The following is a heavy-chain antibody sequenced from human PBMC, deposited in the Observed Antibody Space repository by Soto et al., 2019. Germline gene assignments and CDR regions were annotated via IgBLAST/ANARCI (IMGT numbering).Heavy chain of an antibody. CDR1: GFTFSSYA. CDR3: AKYFRGGWPNNWFDP. J-gene: IGHJ5*02. D-gene: IGHD6-19*01. Sequence: EVQLLESGGGLVQPGGSLSLSCAASGFTFSSYAMTWVRQAPGMGLEWVSVISAGGDSTYYAGSVKGRFTISRDNSKNTRYLQMNSLRAEDTAVYYCAKYFRGGWPNNWFDPWGQGTLVTVSS. V-gene: IGHV3-23*01. CDR2: ISAGGDST.